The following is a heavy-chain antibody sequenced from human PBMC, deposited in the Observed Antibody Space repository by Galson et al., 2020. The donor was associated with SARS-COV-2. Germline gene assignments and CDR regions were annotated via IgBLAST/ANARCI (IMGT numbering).Heavy chain of an antibody. Sequence: SETLSLTCTVSGGSISSSSYYWGWIRQPPGKGLEWIGSIYHSGNTYYNPSLKSRVTISVDTSKNQFSLNLKSVTAADTAVYYCARDMVVTPGGGDYWGQGTLVTVSS. CDR3: ARDMVVTPGGGDY. CDR2: IYHSGNT. V-gene: IGHV4-39*07. J-gene: IGHJ4*02. D-gene: IGHD2-21*02. CDR1: GGSISSSSYY.